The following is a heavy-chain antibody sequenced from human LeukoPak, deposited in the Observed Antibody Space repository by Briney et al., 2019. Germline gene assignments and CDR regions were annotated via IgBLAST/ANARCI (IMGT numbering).Heavy chain of an antibody. J-gene: IGHJ4*02. CDR3: ARHTVESDYGDSLDY. D-gene: IGHD4-17*01. CDR2: IHRSGSP. CDR1: LDSTTSNFW. Sequence: PSETLSLTCTVSLDSTTSNFWSWVRQPPGKSLEWIGEIHRSGSPNYNPSLQSRVTISIDRSRNQIVLELSSVTAADTAVYYCARHTVESDYGDSLDYWGQGTLVTVLS. V-gene: IGHV4-59*08.